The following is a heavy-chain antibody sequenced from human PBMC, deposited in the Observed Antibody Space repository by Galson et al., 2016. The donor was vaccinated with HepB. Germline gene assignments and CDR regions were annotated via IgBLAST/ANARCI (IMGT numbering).Heavy chain of an antibody. J-gene: IGHJ4*02. CDR1: GFIFSTYS. CDR3: VKEARSGSYSGTFDY. V-gene: IGHV3-21*01. CDR2: INSRSSDI. D-gene: IGHD3-10*01. Sequence: SLRLSCAASGFIFSTYSVDWVRQAPGKGLEWVSSINSRSSDIYYADSVKGRFTISRDNAKNSLYLQMHSLRAEDTAVYYCVKEARSGSYSGTFDYWGQGTLVTVSS.